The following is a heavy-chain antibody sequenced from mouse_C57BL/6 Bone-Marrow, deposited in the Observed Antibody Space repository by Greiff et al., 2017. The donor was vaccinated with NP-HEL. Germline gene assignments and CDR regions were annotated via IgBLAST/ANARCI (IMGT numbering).Heavy chain of an antibody. CDR1: GYTFTSYW. V-gene: IGHV1-69*01. Sequence: QVQLQQPGAELVMPGASVKLSCKASGYTFTSYWMHWVKQRPGQGLEWIGEIDPSASYTNYNHKFTGKSTLTVDKSSSTTYMQLSSLTSEDSAVYYCARGGYYPWFAYWGQGTLVTVSA. CDR2: IDPSASYT. D-gene: IGHD2-3*01. CDR3: ARGGYYPWFAY. J-gene: IGHJ3*01.